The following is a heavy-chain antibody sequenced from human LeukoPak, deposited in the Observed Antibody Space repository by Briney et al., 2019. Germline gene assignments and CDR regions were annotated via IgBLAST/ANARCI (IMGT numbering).Heavy chain of an antibody. CDR2: IYYSGSI. CDR1: GGSISSYY. V-gene: IGHV4-59*08. J-gene: IGHJ5*02. Sequence: SETLSLTCTVSGGSISSYYWSWIRQPPGKGLEWIGYIYYSGSINYSPSLKSRVTVSLDTAKNQYSLQLSSVSAADTAIYYCARGHTGQNWFDPWGQGTLVTVSS. D-gene: IGHD2-8*02. CDR3: ARGHTGQNWFDP.